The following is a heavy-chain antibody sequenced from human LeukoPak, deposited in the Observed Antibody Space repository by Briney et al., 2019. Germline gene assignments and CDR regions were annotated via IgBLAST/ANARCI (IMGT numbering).Heavy chain of an antibody. CDR1: GFTFSNYG. CDR3: AKDRAMQGYYDSSGYYGNFYCMDV. Sequence: GGSLRLSCAASGFTFSNYGMHWVRQAPGKGLEWVAFIQYDGSNKYYADSVKGRFTVSRDNSKNTLYLQMNSLRAEDTAVYYCAKDRAMQGYYDSSGYYGNFYCMDVWGKGTTVTVSS. V-gene: IGHV3-30*02. CDR2: IQYDGSNK. J-gene: IGHJ6*03. D-gene: IGHD3-22*01.